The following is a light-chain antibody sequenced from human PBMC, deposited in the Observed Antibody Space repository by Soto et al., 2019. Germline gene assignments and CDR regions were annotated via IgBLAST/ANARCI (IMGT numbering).Light chain of an antibody. CDR2: DAS. CDR1: HRVSSY. J-gene: IGKJ3*01. CDR3: QQRRNWPVT. Sequence: EIVLTQSPATLSSSPGERSTLSCRASHRVSSYLAWYQQKPGQAPRLLIYDASNRATGIPARFSGSGSGTDFTLTISSLEAEDVGVYYCQQRRNWPVTFGPGTKVDIK. V-gene: IGKV3-11*01.